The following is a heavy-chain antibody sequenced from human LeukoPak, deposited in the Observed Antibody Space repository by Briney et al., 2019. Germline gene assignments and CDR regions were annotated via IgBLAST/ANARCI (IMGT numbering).Heavy chain of an antibody. CDR3: ARVVDSSSRSYFDY. J-gene: IGHJ4*02. V-gene: IGHV1-2*02. D-gene: IGHD6-13*01. CDR2: INPDSGGT. Sequence: ASVKVSFKASGYTFTGYYMHWVRQAPGQGLVWMGWINPDSGGTAYAQKFQGRVTMTRDPSISTAYMELSRLRSDDTAVYYCARVVDSSSRSYFDYCGQGTLVTVSS. CDR1: GYTFTGYY.